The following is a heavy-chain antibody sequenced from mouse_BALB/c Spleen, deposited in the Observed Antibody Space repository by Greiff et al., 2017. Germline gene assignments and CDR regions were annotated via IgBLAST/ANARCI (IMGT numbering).Heavy chain of an antibody. D-gene: IGHD1-1*01. CDR1: GYSITSDYA. Sequence: EVKLMESGPGLVKPSQSLSLTCTVTGYSITSDYAWNWIRQFPGNKLEWMGYISYSGSTSYNPSLKSRISITRDTSKNQFFLQLNSVTTEDTATYYCARGNYYGSSGFDYWGQGTTLTVSS. CDR3: ARGNYYGSSGFDY. V-gene: IGHV3-2*02. CDR2: ISYSGST. J-gene: IGHJ2*01.